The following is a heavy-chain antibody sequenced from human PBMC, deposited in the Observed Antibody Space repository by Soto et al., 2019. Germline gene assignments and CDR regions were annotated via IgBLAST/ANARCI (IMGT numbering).Heavy chain of an antibody. CDR3: AKGDNLGPKTGYAFDP. V-gene: IGHV6-1*01. CDR2: TYFRSKWYN. Sequence: PSQTLSLPCAISGDSVSSNTASWNWIRQSPSRGPEWLGRTYFRSKWYNDYAVSVKSRIIINPDTSNNQFSLQLNSVTPEDTAVYFCAKGDNLGPKTGYAFDPWGQGIMVTVSS. D-gene: IGHD5-12*01. CDR1: GDSVSSNTAS. J-gene: IGHJ5*02.